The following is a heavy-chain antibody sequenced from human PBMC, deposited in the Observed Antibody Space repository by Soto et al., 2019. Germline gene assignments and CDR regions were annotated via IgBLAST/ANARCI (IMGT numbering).Heavy chain of an antibody. D-gene: IGHD4-17*01. V-gene: IGHV4-30-4*01. Sequence: SETLSLTCTVSGGSISSGNYYWSWIRQPPGKGLEWIGFISYSGTAHYSASLRSRVSISVDTSKNQFSLDLSSVTAADTAVYYCATMGTPVKGLYYFDYWGQGTLVTVYS. J-gene: IGHJ4*02. CDR2: ISYSGTA. CDR3: ATMGTPVKGLYYFDY. CDR1: GGSISSGNYY.